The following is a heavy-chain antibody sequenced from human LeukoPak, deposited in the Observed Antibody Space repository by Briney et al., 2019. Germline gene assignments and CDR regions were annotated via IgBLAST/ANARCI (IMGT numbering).Heavy chain of an antibody. CDR2: INPNSGGT. V-gene: IGHV1-2*02. Sequence: ASVKVSCKASGYTFTDYYIHWVRQAPGQGLEWMGWINPNSGGTNYAQKFQGRVTMTGDTSISTAYMELSRLRSDDTAVYYCARESVATDFDYWGQGTLVTVYS. CDR1: GYTFTDYY. J-gene: IGHJ4*02. D-gene: IGHD5-12*01. CDR3: ARESVATDFDY.